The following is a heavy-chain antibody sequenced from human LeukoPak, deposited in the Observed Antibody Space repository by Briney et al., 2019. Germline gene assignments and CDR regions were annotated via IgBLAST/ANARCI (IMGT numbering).Heavy chain of an antibody. CDR1: GGSISSYY. CDR2: IHYSGST. D-gene: IGHD5-18*01. V-gene: IGHV4-59*01. Sequence: PSETLSLNCTVSGGSISSYYWSWIRQPPGKGLEWIGYIHYSGSTNYNPSLKSRVTISVDTSKNQFSLKLSSVTAADTAVYYCARGGDGYSFGTVGAFDIWGQGTMVTVSS. J-gene: IGHJ3*02. CDR3: ARGGDGYSFGTVGAFDI.